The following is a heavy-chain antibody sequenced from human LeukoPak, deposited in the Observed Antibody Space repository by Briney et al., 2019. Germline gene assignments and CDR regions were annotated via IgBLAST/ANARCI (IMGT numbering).Heavy chain of an antibody. V-gene: IGHV3-74*03. CDR2: ISPDGSTT. J-gene: IGHJ6*02. CDR3: ARDRSVYCSRGSCLLYGMDV. Sequence: PGGSLRLSCAASGFTFSSHWMHWVRQAPGKGLVWVSRISPDGSTTKNADSVKGRFTISRDNARSTLFLQLDSLRAEDTAVYYCARDRSVYCSRGSCLLYGMDVWGQGTTVTVSS. D-gene: IGHD2-15*01. CDR1: GFTFSSHW.